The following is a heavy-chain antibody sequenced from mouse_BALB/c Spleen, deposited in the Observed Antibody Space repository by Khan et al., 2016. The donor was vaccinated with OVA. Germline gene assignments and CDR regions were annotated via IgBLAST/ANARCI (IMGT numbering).Heavy chain of an antibody. CDR2: ISSTGST. J-gene: IGHJ4*01. V-gene: IGHV3-2*02. Sequence: EVELVESGPGLVKPSQSLSLTCTVTGYSITSDYAWNWIRQFPGNKLEWMGYISSTGSTSYNPSLKSRISITRDPSKNQFFMQLKSVTTEDTATYYCVRSLYYSYGYALDCWGRGTSVTVSA. CDR3: VRSLYYSYGYALDC. CDR1: GYSITSDYA. D-gene: IGHD2-14*01.